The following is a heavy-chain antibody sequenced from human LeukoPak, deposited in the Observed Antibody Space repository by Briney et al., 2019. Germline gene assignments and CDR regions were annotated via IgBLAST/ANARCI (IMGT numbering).Heavy chain of an antibody. CDR3: ARVSFWVVVPAALDY. CDR2: ISAYNGNT. D-gene: IGHD2-2*01. CDR1: GYTFTSYG. J-gene: IGHJ4*02. V-gene: IGHV1-18*01. Sequence: ASVKVSCKASGYTFTSYGISWVRQAPGQGAEGKGWISAYNGNTNYAQKFQGRVTMTRDTSISTAYMELSRLRSDDTAVYYCARVSFWVVVPAALDYWGQGTLVTVSS.